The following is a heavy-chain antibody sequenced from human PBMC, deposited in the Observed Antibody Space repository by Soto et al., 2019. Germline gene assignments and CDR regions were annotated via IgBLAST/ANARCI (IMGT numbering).Heavy chain of an antibody. J-gene: IGHJ4*02. CDR2: IYYDGSQK. CDR1: GFTFSSYT. CDR3: TRGGGNQLGDCYDN. Sequence: QVQLVESGGGVVQPGRSLRLSCAASGFTFSSYTMHWVRQAPGKGLEWVALIYYDGSQKYYADSVKGRFTISRDNSKKMMNLDMNSLRTEDTAVHYCTRGGGNQLGDCYDNWGQGTLVTVSS. D-gene: IGHD2-21*02. V-gene: IGHV3-30*04.